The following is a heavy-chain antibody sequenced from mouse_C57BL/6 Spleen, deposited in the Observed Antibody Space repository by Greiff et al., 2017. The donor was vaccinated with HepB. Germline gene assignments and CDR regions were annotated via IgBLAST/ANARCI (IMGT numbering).Heavy chain of an antibody. D-gene: IGHD1-1*01. CDR2: IYPGDGDT. V-gene: IGHV1-82*01. CDR1: GYAFSSSW. CDR3: ATSTVVALDY. Sequence: QVQLQQSGPELVKPGASVKISCKASGYAFSSSWMNWVKQRPGKGLEWIGRIYPGDGDTNYNGKFKGKATLTADKSSSTAYMQLSSLTSEDSAVYFCATSTVVALDYWGQGTTLTVST. J-gene: IGHJ2*01.